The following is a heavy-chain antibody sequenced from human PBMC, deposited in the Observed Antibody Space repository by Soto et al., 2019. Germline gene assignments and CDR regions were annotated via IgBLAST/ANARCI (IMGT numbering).Heavy chain of an antibody. CDR2: IYYSGTT. V-gene: IGHV4-59*01. CDR3: ARDQAGYHFAY. J-gene: IGHJ4*02. D-gene: IGHD5-18*01. Sequence: PSETLSLTCTVSNGSIFNYYWSWIRQSPGKGLEWIGYIYYSGTTNYNPSLKSRVTMSVDTSKNQFSLKLSSVTAADSAVYFCARDQAGYHFAYWGQGTVVTVSS. CDR1: NGSIFNYY.